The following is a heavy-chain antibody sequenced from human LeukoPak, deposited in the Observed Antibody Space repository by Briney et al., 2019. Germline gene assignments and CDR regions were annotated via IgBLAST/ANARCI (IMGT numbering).Heavy chain of an antibody. CDR1: GYTFTSYG. D-gene: IGHD6-13*01. Sequence: ASVKVSCKASGYTFTSYGISWVRQAPGQGLEWMGWISAYNGNTNYAQKLQGRVTMTTDTSTSTAYMELRSLRSDDTAVCYCARDSSTWRTLNSIKIDYWGQGTLVTVSS. V-gene: IGHV1-18*01. J-gene: IGHJ4*02. CDR2: ISAYNGNT. CDR3: ARDSSTWRTLNSIKIDY.